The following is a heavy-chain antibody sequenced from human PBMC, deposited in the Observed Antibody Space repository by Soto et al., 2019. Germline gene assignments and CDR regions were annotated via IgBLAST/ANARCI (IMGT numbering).Heavy chain of an antibody. CDR1: VFTFSRYW. J-gene: IGHJ3*02. D-gene: IGHD5-18*01. Sequence: VGSVRLSCAASVFTFSRYWMNCVRHSPGKWLEWVANIKQDGTEKNYVDSVKGRFTISRDNARKSLYLQMDSLRAEDTAVYFCARGDTPIITGMDSFAIGTDGTRVPVSS. CDR3: ARGDTPIITGMDSFAI. V-gene: IGHV3-7*01. CDR2: IKQDGTEK.